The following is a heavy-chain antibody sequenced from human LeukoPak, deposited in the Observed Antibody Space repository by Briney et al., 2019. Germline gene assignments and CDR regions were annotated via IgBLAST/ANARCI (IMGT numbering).Heavy chain of an antibody. D-gene: IGHD4-23*01. CDR1: GFTFSSYA. J-gene: IGHJ3*02. V-gene: IGHV3-23*01. Sequence: GGSLRLSCAASGFTFSSYAMSWVRQAPGKGLEWVSAISGGGGSTYYADSVKGRFTISRDNSKNTLYLQMNSLRAEDTAVYYCAKGLYGGNSGDAFDIWGQGTMVTVSS. CDR2: ISGGGGST. CDR3: AKGLYGGNSGDAFDI.